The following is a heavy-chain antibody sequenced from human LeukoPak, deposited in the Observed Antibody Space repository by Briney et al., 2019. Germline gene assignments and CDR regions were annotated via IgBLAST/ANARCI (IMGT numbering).Heavy chain of an antibody. CDR3: ERDPSEYEWERGWYRDF. Sequence: GGSLRLSCAASGFTLSRYWMSWVRQAPGKGLEWVANIKQDGSEKYYVDSVRGRFTISRDNAKNSLYLQMNSLRAEDTAVYYCERDPSEYEWERGWYRDFWGQGSQVTVSS. V-gene: IGHV3-7*01. D-gene: IGHD6-19*01. CDR1: GFTLSRYW. CDR2: IKQDGSEK. J-gene: IGHJ4*02.